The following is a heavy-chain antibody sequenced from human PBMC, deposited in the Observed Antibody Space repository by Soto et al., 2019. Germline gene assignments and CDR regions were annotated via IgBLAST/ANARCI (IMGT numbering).Heavy chain of an antibody. J-gene: IGHJ4*02. D-gene: IGHD5-18*01. CDR1: GFTFSSYG. CDR2: IWYDGSNK. Sequence: QVQLVESGGGVVQPGRSLRLSCAASGFTFSSYGMHWVRQAPGKGLEWVAVIWYDGSNKYYADSVKGRFTISRDNSKNTLYLQMNSLRAEDTAVYYCAREVGHLWWHAPYFDYWGQGTLVTVSS. V-gene: IGHV3-33*01. CDR3: AREVGHLWWHAPYFDY.